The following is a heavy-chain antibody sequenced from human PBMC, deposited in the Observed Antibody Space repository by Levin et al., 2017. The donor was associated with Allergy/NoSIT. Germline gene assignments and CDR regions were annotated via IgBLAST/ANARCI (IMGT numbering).Heavy chain of an antibody. CDR1: GFTFSSYG. Sequence: ASVKVSCAASGFTFSSYGMNWVRQAPGKGLEWVSSISSSSSYIYYADSVKGRFTISRDNAKNSLYLQMNSLRAEDTAVYYCARDGGGTVTTLNYGMDVWGQGTTVTVSS. CDR2: ISSSSSYI. J-gene: IGHJ6*02. V-gene: IGHV3-21*01. D-gene: IGHD4-17*01. CDR3: ARDGGGTVTTLNYGMDV.